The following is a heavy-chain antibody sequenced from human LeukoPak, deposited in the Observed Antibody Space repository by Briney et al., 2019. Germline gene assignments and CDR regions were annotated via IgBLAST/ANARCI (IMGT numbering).Heavy chain of an antibody. Sequence: GGSLRLSCAASGFTLNTNDMNWVRQAPGKGLEWVSIMYPWGSAFYTDSVKGRFTVTRDESKNMMFLQMNTLRPDDPAMYYCERGGGGETCRGGKGPGVTVSS. CDR3: ERGGGGETCR. CDR1: GFTLNTND. J-gene: IGHJ4*01. CDR2: MYPWGSA. D-gene: IGHD2-21*01. V-gene: IGHV3-66*03.